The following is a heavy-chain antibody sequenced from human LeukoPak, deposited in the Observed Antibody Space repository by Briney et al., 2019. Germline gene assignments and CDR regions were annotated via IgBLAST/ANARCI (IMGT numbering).Heavy chain of an antibody. CDR1: GFTFRSCA. D-gene: IGHD6-19*01. Sequence: PGGSLRLSFAASGFTFRSCAMSWVRQVRGKGLEWVSVIGDSGDSTYYADSVKGRFTISRDNSKNTLYLHMNSLRAEDAAVYYCAKPGYSSGWYLFDYWGQGTLVTVSS. J-gene: IGHJ4*02. CDR3: AKPGYSSGWYLFDY. CDR2: IGDSGDST. V-gene: IGHV3-23*01.